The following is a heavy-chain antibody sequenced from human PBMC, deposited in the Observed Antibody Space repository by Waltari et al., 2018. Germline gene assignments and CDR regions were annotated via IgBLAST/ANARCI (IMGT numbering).Heavy chain of an antibody. D-gene: IGHD3-22*01. CDR2: IIPILGIA. CDR1: GGTFSSYA. V-gene: IGHV1-69*04. J-gene: IGHJ3*02. Sequence: QVQLVQSGAEVKKPGSSVKVSCKASGGTFSSYAISWVRQAPGQGLEWMGGIIPILGIANYAQKFQGRVTITADESTSTAYMELSSLRSEDTAVYYCARVRGTYYESSGTNAFDIWGQGTMVTVSS. CDR3: ARVRGTYYESSGTNAFDI.